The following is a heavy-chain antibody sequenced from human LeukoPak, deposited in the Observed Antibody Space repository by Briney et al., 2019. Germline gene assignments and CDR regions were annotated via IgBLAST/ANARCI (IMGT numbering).Heavy chain of an antibody. Sequence: SQTLSLTRAISGDSVSSNSAAWNWIRQSPSRGLEWLGRTYYRSEWYNDYAVSVKSRITINPDTSKNQFSLHLNSVTPEDTAVYYCARAGVGATRYYDYWGQGTLVTVSS. D-gene: IGHD1-26*01. J-gene: IGHJ4*02. CDR2: TYYRSEWYN. CDR1: GDSVSSNSAA. CDR3: ARAGVGATRYYDY. V-gene: IGHV6-1*01.